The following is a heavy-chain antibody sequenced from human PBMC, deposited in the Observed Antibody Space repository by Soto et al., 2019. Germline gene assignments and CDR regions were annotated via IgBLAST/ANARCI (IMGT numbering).Heavy chain of an antibody. CDR1: GYTFTSYG. Sequence: QVQLVQSGAEVKKPGASVKVSCKASGYTFTSYGISWVRQAPGQGLEWMGWISAYNGNTNYAQKLQGRVTMTTDTSTSTADMGRRSLRSDDTAVYYCARDRGGYCSSTSCYDAFDIWGQGTMVTVSS. CDR2: ISAYNGNT. D-gene: IGHD2-2*01. CDR3: ARDRGGYCSSTSCYDAFDI. V-gene: IGHV1-18*01. J-gene: IGHJ3*02.